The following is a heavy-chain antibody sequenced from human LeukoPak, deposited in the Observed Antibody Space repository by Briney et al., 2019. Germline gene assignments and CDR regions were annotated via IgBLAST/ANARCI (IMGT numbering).Heavy chain of an antibody. J-gene: IGHJ3*02. D-gene: IGHD3-22*01. CDR2: IRSKAYGGTT. Sequence: GGSLRLSCTASGFTFGDYVMSWVRQAPGKGLEWVGFIRSKAYGGTTKNAASVKGRFTISRDDSRSIAYLQMNSLKTEDTAVYYCTRGYNYDSSGYYYVRDAFDIWGQGTMVTVSS. V-gene: IGHV3-49*04. CDR1: GFTFGDYV. CDR3: TRGYNYDSSGYYYVRDAFDI.